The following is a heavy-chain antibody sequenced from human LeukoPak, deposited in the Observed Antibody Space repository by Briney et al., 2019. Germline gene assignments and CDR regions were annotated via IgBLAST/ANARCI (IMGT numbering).Heavy chain of an antibody. D-gene: IGHD2-15*01. CDR2: ISWNSGSI. V-gene: IGHV3-9*01. Sequence: GGSLRLSCAASGFTFDDYAMHWVRQAPGKGLEWVSGISWNSGSIGYADSVKGRFTISRDNTKNSLYLQMNSLRAEDTALYYCARSISGSTGWFDPWGEGRLVTVSS. CDR1: GFTFDDYA. J-gene: IGHJ5*02. CDR3: ARSISGSTGWFDP.